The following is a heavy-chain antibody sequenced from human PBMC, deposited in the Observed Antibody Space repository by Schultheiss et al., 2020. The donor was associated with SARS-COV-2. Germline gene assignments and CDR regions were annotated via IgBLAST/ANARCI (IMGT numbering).Heavy chain of an antibody. D-gene: IGHD2-2*01. CDR1: GYTFTSYG. CDR3: AREIGVVPAAIGFDP. Sequence: ASVKVSCKASGYTFTSYGISWVRQAPGQGLEWMGWINPNSGGTNYAQKFQGRVTMTRDTSISTAYMELSRLRSDDTAVYYCAREIGVVPAAIGFDPWGQGTLVTVSS. CDR2: INPNSGGT. V-gene: IGHV1-2*02. J-gene: IGHJ5*02.